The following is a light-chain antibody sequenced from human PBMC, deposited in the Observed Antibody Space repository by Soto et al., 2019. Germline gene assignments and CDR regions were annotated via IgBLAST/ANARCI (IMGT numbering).Light chain of an antibody. CDR2: DAS. Sequence: EIVLTQSPATLSLSPGERATLSCRASQTIDNTLAWYQRKPGQAPRLLIYDASTRATGVPARFSGSGSGTDFTLTISSLEPEDFALYYCQQRSNWPRITFGQGTRLEIK. CDR3: QQRSNWPRIT. J-gene: IGKJ5*01. CDR1: QTIDNT. V-gene: IGKV3-11*01.